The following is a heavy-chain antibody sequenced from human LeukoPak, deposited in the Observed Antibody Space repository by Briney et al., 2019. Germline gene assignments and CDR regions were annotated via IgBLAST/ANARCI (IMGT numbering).Heavy chain of an antibody. CDR3: TTDWRDETDRYFDY. Sequence: GGSLRLSCGGSGFIFANAWMTWVRQAPGKGLEWVGRIKRESDGGTVDYAAPLKGRFTISRDDSQNMAFLEMTNLKAEDTALYYCTTDWRDETDRYFDYWGQGTLVTVSS. D-gene: IGHD3-16*02. V-gene: IGHV3-15*01. CDR2: IKRESDGGTV. CDR1: GFIFANAW. J-gene: IGHJ4*02.